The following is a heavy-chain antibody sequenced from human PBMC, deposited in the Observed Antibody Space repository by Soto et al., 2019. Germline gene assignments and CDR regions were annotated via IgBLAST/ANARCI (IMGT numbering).Heavy chain of an antibody. Sequence: SETLSLTCTVSGGSISSYYWSWIRQPPGKGLEWIGYFYYSGSTNYNPSLESRVTISVDTSKNQFSLKLRSVTAADTAVYYCARVEMATNSNWFDPWGQGTLVTVSS. CDR2: FYYSGST. D-gene: IGHD5-12*01. CDR3: ARVEMATNSNWFDP. V-gene: IGHV4-59*01. J-gene: IGHJ5*02. CDR1: GGSISSYY.